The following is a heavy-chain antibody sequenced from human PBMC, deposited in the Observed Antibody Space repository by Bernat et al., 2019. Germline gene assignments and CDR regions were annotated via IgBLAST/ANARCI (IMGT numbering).Heavy chain of an antibody. Sequence: QVTLKESGPALVKPTQTLTLTCTFSGFSLSTSGMRVSWILQPPGKALEWLARVDWDDDKFYSTSLRTSLTISKDTSKNQVVLTMTNMDAVDTATYYCARMGVVVSGTVYFDYWGQGALVTVSS. CDR3: ARMGVVVSGTVYFDY. V-gene: IGHV2-70*04. J-gene: IGHJ4*02. D-gene: IGHD6-19*01. CDR1: GFSLSTSGMR. CDR2: VDWDDDK.